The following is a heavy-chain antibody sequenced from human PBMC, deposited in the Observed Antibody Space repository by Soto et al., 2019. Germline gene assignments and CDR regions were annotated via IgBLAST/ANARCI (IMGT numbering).Heavy chain of an antibody. J-gene: IGHJ4*02. V-gene: IGHV1-2*02. D-gene: IGHD3-10*01. Sequence: VASVKVSCTASGYTFTGYYMHWVRQAPGQGLEWMGWINPNSGGTNYAQEFQGRVTMTRDTSISTAYMELSRLRSDDTAVYYCARITMVRGVIIPDYWGQGTLVTVSS. CDR2: INPNSGGT. CDR3: ARITMVRGVIIPDY. CDR1: GYTFTGYY.